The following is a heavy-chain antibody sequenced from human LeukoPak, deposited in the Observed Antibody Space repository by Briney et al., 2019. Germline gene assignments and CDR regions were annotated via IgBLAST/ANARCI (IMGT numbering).Heavy chain of an antibody. J-gene: IGHJ4*02. D-gene: IGHD6-19*01. CDR2: MSYAGRNT. CDR1: GFTFSSYG. V-gene: IGHV3-30*03. Sequence: GGSLRLSCAASGFTFSSYGMHWVRQAPGKGLEWVAVMSYAGRNTYYADSVKGRFTISRDNSKNTLYLQMNGLRAEDTAVYYCARDRSASIAVVTAEIDYWGQGTLVTVSS. CDR3: ARDRSASIAVVTAEIDY.